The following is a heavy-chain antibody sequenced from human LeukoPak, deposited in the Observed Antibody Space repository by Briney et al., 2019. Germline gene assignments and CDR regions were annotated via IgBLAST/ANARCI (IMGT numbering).Heavy chain of an antibody. CDR1: GFTFSSYW. Sequence: GGSLRLSCAASGFTFSSYWMSWVRQAPGKGLEWVANIKQDGSEKYYVDSVKGRFTISRDNAKNSLYLQMNSLRAEDTAVYFCARVRIRTDSSGYYYFDYWGQGTLVTVSS. D-gene: IGHD3-22*01. CDR3: ARVRIRTDSSGYYYFDY. J-gene: IGHJ4*02. V-gene: IGHV3-7*01. CDR2: IKQDGSEK.